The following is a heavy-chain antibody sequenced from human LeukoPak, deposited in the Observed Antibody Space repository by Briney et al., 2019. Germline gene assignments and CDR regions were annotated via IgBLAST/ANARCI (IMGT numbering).Heavy chain of an antibody. V-gene: IGHV3-49*03. D-gene: IGHD3-3*01. J-gene: IGHJ4*02. CDR2: IRSKADGETT. CDR3: TRVAYDFWSALTDY. Sequence: PGRSLDLSCPAAGFTFGDYAMSWCRRAPGKGREGVGFIRSKADGETTEYAASVKGRFTISRDDSKSIAYLQMNSLKTEDTAVYYCTRVAYDFWSALTDYWGQGTLVTVSS. CDR1: GFTFGDYA.